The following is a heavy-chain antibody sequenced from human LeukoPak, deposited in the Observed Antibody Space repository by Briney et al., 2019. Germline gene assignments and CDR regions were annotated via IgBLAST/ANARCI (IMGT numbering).Heavy chain of an antibody. Sequence: SETLSLTCTVSGGSISSYYWSWIRQPAGKGLEWIGRIYTSGSTNYNPSLKSRVTMSVDTSKNQFSLKLSSVTAANTAVYYCARGDYYGSENWFDPWGQGTLVTVSS. V-gene: IGHV4-4*07. CDR2: IYTSGST. CDR3: ARGDYYGSENWFDP. J-gene: IGHJ5*02. D-gene: IGHD3-10*01. CDR1: GGSISSYY.